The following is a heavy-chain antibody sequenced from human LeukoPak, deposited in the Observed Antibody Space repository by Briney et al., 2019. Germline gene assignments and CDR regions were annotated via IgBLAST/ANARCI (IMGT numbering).Heavy chain of an antibody. CDR1: GGSISSGGYC. J-gene: IGHJ4*02. CDR3: ARGRGSSSFFAPDKYYFDY. V-gene: IGHV4-31*03. D-gene: IGHD6-6*01. Sequence: SETLSLTCTVSGGSISSGGYCWSWIRQHPGKGLEWIGYIYYSGSTYYNPSLKSRVTTSVDTSKNQFSLKLSSVTAADTAVYYCARGRGSSSFFAPDKYYFDYWGQGTLVTVSS. CDR2: IYYSGST.